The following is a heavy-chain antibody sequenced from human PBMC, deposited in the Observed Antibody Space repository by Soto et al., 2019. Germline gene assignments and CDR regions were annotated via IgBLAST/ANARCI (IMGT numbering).Heavy chain of an antibody. CDR3: ARSFYP. J-gene: IGHJ5*02. CDR1: GGSISHYH. Sequence: QLQLQESGPGLVKPSETLSLTCTVSGGSISHYHWNWIRQAPGKGMEWIGYIFYNGSTHYNPSRTSRVTISVDMSKTRLSLTLTSVTAADTAVYYCARSFYPWGQGTRVTVAS. V-gene: IGHV4-59*01. CDR2: IFYNGST.